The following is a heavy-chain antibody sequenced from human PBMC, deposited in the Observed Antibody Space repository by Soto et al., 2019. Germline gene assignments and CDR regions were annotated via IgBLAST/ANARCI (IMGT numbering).Heavy chain of an antibody. CDR3: ARANSSTWYKLEYKWFDP. Sequence: SETLSLTCTVSGGSINDYYWSWIRQTPGKGLEWVGFMYYSETTKYNPSLKGRVNMSLDTSKNQVSLHLKSVTAADTAVYYCARANSSTWYKLEYKWFDPWGQGTLGTVSS. CDR1: GGSINDYY. V-gene: IGHV4-59*01. J-gene: IGHJ5*02. D-gene: IGHD6-13*01. CDR2: MYYSETT.